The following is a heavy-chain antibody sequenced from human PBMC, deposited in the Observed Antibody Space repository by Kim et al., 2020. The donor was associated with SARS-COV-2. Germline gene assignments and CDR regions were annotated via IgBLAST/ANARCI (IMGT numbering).Heavy chain of an antibody. V-gene: IGHV1-69*13. D-gene: IGHD4-4*01. Sequence: SVKVSCKASGGTFSSYAISWVRQAPGQGLEWMGGIIPIFGTANYAQKFQGRVTITADESTSTAYMELSSLRSEDTAVYYCARVGPAAYSYYYYGMDVWGQGTTVTVSS. CDR2: IIPIFGTA. CDR3: ARVGPAAYSYYYYGMDV. J-gene: IGHJ6*02. CDR1: GGTFSSYA.